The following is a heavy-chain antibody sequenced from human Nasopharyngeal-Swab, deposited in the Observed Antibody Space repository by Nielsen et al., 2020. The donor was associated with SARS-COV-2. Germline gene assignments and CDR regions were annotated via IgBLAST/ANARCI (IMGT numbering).Heavy chain of an antibody. CDR3: AGPDFSGRMSGLSY. V-gene: IGHV5-51*01. Sequence: GASLKISCTGSGYIFTSYWIGWVRQMPGKGLEWMGIIYPGDSATRYRPFFQGQVTISADKSNTTAYLQWSNLKASDTAMYYFAGPDFSGRMSGLSYWGQGTLVTVSS. CDR1: GYIFTSYW. D-gene: IGHD3-3*01. CDR2: IYPGDSAT. J-gene: IGHJ4*02.